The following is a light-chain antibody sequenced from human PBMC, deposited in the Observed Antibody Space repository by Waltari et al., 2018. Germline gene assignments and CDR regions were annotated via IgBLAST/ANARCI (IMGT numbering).Light chain of an antibody. V-gene: IGKV1-39*01. Sequence: DIQMTQSPSSLSASVGDRVTITCRASQSISSYLNWYQQKPGKAPKLLIYAASSVQSGVQSRFSGSGSGTDFTLTISSLQPEDFATYYCQQSYSTPRTFGQGTKVEIK. CDR3: QQSYSTPRT. CDR1: QSISSY. J-gene: IGKJ1*01. CDR2: AAS.